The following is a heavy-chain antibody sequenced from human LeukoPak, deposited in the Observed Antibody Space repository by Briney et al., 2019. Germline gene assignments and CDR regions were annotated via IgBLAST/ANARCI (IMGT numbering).Heavy chain of an antibody. CDR1: GGSISSYY. CDR3: ARGGADYYDSSGYGAFDI. Sequence: SETLSLTCTVSGGSISSYYWSWIRQPAGKGLEWIGRIYTSGSTNYNPSLESRVTMSLDTSKNQISLELSSVTAADTTVYYCARGGADYYDSSGYGAFDIWGQGTMVTVSS. D-gene: IGHD3-22*01. J-gene: IGHJ3*02. V-gene: IGHV4-4*07. CDR2: IYTSGST.